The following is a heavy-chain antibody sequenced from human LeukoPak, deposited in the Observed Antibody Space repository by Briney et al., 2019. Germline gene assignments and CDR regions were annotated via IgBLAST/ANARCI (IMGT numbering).Heavy chain of an antibody. CDR3: ARTASEYGISWID. D-gene: IGHD4/OR15-4a*01. J-gene: IGHJ1*01. CDR2: IYHSGST. V-gene: IGHV4-4*02. Sequence: PSGTLSLTCAVSGGSISSSNWWSWVRQPPGKGLEWIGEIYHSGSTNYNPSLKSRVTISVDSSKNQFSLKLTSVTAADTAVYYCARTASEYGISWIDWGQGTLVTVSS. CDR1: GGSISSSNW.